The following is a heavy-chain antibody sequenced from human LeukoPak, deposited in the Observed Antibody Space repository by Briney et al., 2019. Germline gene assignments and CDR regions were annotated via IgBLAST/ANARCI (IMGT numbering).Heavy chain of an antibody. D-gene: IGHD1-26*01. V-gene: IGHV3-21*01. Sequence: GGSLRLSCVASGFTFSSYSMNWVRQAPGKGLEWVSSISSSSSYIYYANSVKGRFTFSRDNAKNSLSLQMNSLRAEDTAVYYCARDGEVGVGRWFDPWGQGTLVTVSS. CDR1: GFTFSSYS. CDR2: ISSSSSYI. CDR3: ARDGEVGVGRWFDP. J-gene: IGHJ5*02.